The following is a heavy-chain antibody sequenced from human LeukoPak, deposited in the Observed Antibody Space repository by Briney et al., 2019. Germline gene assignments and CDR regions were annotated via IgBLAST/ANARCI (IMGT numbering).Heavy chain of an antibody. Sequence: PSETLSLTCAVYGGSFSGYYWSWIRQPPGKGLEWIWEINHSGSTNYNPSLKSRVTISVDTSKNQFSLKLSSVTAADTAVYYCAGETYYDFWSGYYHDYWGQGTLVTVSS. V-gene: IGHV4-34*01. J-gene: IGHJ4*02. CDR2: INHSGST. D-gene: IGHD3-3*01. CDR1: GGSFSGYY. CDR3: AGETYYDFWSGYYHDY.